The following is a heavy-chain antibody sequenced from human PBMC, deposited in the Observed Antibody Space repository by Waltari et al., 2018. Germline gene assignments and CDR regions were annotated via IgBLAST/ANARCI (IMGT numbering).Heavy chain of an antibody. D-gene: IGHD2-8*01. CDR3: ARERNLCTNGVCYGGEFDS. V-gene: IGHV1-69*01. Sequence: QVQLVQSGAEVRKPGSSVKVSCQASGGPLSSYRINWARQAPGQGLEWMGGIIPMYSSSTYAQSFQGRVTITADESTTTAYMELSSLRSDDTAVYYCARERNLCTNGVCYGGEFDSWGRGTLVSVSS. CDR2: IIPMYSSS. J-gene: IGHJ4*02. CDR1: GGPLSSYR.